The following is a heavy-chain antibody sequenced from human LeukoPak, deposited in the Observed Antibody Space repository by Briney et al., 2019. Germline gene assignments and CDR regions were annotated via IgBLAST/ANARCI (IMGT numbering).Heavy chain of an antibody. D-gene: IGHD5-18*01. J-gene: IGHJ4*02. CDR1: GFTFSSYW. Sequence: GGSLRLSCAASGFTFSSYWMSWVRQAPGKGLEWVANIKQGGSEKYYVDSVKGRFTISRDNAKNSLYLQMNSLRAEDTAVYYCAREPQPPRLPYYFDYWGQGTLVTVSS. V-gene: IGHV3-7*01. CDR3: AREPQPPRLPYYFDY. CDR2: IKQGGSEK.